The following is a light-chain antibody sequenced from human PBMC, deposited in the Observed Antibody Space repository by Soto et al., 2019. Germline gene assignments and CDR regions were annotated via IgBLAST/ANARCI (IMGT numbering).Light chain of an antibody. J-gene: IGKJ1*01. CDR3: QQYIMSPWT. CDR1: QTVFSR. CDR2: GTS. Sequence: EIVLTQSPGTLSSSPGERATLSCRASQTVFSRLAWYQHKPGQAPRLLLSGTSSRATGVPDRFSGSGSGTDFTLTISRPEPEDFALYYCQQYIMSPWTFGQGTKVDIK. V-gene: IGKV3-20*01.